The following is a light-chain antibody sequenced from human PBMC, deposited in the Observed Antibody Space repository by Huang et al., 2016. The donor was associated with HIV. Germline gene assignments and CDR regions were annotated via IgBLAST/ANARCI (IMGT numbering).Light chain of an antibody. CDR3: QQTSSVPLT. Sequence: DIQMTQSPSSLSASVGDRISITCRASQTISTFLNWYQQKPGKAPKLLIYAASNLQSGVSSRVSGTGSGTLFTLTVTGLLPDDFATYVCQQTSSVPLTFGGGTKVEMK. CDR2: AAS. V-gene: IGKV1-39*01. CDR1: QTISTF. J-gene: IGKJ4*01.